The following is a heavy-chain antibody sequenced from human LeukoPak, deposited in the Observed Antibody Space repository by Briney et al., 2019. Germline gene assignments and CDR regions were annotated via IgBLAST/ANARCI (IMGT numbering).Heavy chain of an antibody. D-gene: IGHD1-26*01. J-gene: IGHJ1*01. Sequence: GGSLRLPCAASGFNVIGNYMTWVRQAPGKGLEWVSVIYSGGRTYYADSVKGRFTISRDNSNNTLYLQMNRLRTEDTAVYYCAMGATGEYLQFWGQGTLVTVSS. CDR1: GFNVIGNY. V-gene: IGHV3-53*01. CDR3: AMGATGEYLQF. CDR2: IYSGGRT.